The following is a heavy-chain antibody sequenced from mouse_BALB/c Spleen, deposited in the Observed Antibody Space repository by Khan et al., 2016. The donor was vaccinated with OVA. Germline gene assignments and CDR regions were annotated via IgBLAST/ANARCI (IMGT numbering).Heavy chain of an antibody. D-gene: IGHD2-10*01. J-gene: IGHJ4*01. V-gene: IGHV2-6-1*01. Sequence: QVQLQQSGPGLVAPSQSLSITCTISGFSLTNYGVHWVRQPPGKGLEWLVVIRSDGSTTYNSALKSRLTITKDNSKSQVFLKMNSLQTDDTAIYFCARQPYYHYNVMDYWGQGISVTVSS. CDR2: IRSDGST. CDR1: GFSLTNYG. CDR3: ARQPYYHYNVMDY.